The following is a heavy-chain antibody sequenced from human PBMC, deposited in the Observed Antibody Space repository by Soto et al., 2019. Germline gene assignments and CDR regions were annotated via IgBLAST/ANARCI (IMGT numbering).Heavy chain of an antibody. CDR1: GFTVSSNY. Sequence: GGSLRLSCAASGFTVSSNYMSWFRQAPGKGLEWVSVIYSGGSTYYADSVKGRFTISRDNSKNSLYLHMNSLRDEDTAVYFCARELELGLKSAFDRWGQGTLVTVSS. CDR3: ARELELGLKSAFDR. D-gene: IGHD1-26*01. V-gene: IGHV3-66*01. CDR2: IYSGGST. J-gene: IGHJ3*02.